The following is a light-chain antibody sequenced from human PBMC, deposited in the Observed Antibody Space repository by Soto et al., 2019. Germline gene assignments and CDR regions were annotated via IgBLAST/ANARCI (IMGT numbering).Light chain of an antibody. V-gene: IGKV3-20*01. CDR3: QQYCSSPFT. CDR2: GAS. CDR1: QSVSSSY. J-gene: IGKJ4*01. Sequence: EIVLTQSPGTLSLSPGERATLSCRASQSVSSSYLAWYQQKPGQAPRLLIYGASSRATDIPDRFSGSGSGTDFTLTISRLEPEDFAVYYCQQYCSSPFTFGGGTKVEIK.